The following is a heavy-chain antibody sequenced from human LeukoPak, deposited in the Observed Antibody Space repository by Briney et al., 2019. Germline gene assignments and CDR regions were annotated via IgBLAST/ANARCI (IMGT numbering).Heavy chain of an antibody. CDR1: GGSFSGYY. V-gene: IGHV3-7*01. J-gene: IGHJ4*02. Sequence: ETLSLTCAVYGGSFSGYYWSWVRQAPGKGLEWVANIKQDGSEKYYVDSVKGRFTISRDNAKNSLYLQMNSLRAEDTAVYYCARARVLLWFGASYYFDYWGQGTLVTVSS. D-gene: IGHD3-10*01. CDR3: ARARVLLWFGASYYFDY. CDR2: IKQDGSEK.